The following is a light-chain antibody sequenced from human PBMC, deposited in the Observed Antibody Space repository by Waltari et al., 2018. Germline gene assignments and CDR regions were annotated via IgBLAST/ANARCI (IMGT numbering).Light chain of an antibody. CDR1: KLGDKY. CDR2: QDN. J-gene: IGLJ1*01. V-gene: IGLV3-1*01. CDR3: QAWDKTTPV. Sequence: SYELTQPPSVSVSPGQTASITCSGDKLGDKYACWYQQKPGQSPVLVIYQDNKRPSGIPERFSGSKSGNTATLTISGAQALDEADYYCQAWDKTTPVFGTGTKVTVL.